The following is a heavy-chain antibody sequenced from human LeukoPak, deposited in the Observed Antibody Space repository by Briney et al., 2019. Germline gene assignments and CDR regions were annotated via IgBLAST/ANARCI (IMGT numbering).Heavy chain of an antibody. CDR2: IYPGDSDT. J-gene: IGHJ3*02. V-gene: IGHV5-51*01. Sequence: GESLKISCKGSGYRFTSYWIGWVRQMPGKGLEWMGIIYPGDSDTRYSPSFQGQVTISADKSISTAYLQWSSLKASDTAMYYCARGSILEWSNPYAFDIWGQGTMVTVSS. CDR3: ARGSILEWSNPYAFDI. D-gene: IGHD3-3*01. CDR1: GYRFTSYW.